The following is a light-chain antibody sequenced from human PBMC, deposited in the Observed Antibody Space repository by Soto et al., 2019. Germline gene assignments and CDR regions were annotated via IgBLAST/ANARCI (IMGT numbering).Light chain of an antibody. Sequence: EIVLTQSPGTLSLSSGERATLSCRASQSISDTLAWYQQKPGQAPRLLIHGASTRAPGFPARFSGSGSGTDFTLTISRLEPEDFAVYYCQQYGSSPPITFGQGTRLEIK. J-gene: IGKJ5*01. V-gene: IGKV3-20*01. CDR2: GAS. CDR3: QQYGSSPPIT. CDR1: QSISDT.